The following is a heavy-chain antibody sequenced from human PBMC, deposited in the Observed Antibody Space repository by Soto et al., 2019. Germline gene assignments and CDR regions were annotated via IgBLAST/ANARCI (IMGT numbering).Heavy chain of an antibody. CDR3: ARNNGGRLGLPRGPGGAFDI. D-gene: IGHD3-16*01. Sequence: ETLSLTCAVSGYPISSSNWLGWIRQPPGKGLEWTGSIYYSGSTYYNPSLKSRVTMSVDTSKNQFSLKLSSVTAVDTAVYYCARNNGGRLGLPRGPGGAFDIWGQGTMVT. J-gene: IGHJ3*02. CDR1: GYPISSSNW. V-gene: IGHV4-28*01. CDR2: IYYSGST.